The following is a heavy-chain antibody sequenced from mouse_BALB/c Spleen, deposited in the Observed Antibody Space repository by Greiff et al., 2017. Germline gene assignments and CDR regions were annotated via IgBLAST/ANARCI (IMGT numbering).Heavy chain of an antibody. D-gene: IGHD2-10*01. V-gene: IGHV2-9*02. CDR3: ALSYYGNYNYAMDY. CDR1: GFSLTSYG. CDR2: IWAGGST. J-gene: IGHJ4*01. Sequence: VQLQQSGPGLVAPSQSLSITCTVSGFSLTSYGVHWVRQPPGKGLEWLGVIWAGGSTNYNSALMSRLSISKDNSKSQVFLKMNSLQTDDTAMYYCALSYYGNYNYAMDYWGQGTSVTVSS.